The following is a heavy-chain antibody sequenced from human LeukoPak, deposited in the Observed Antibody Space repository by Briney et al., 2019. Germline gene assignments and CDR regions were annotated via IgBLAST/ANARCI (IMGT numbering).Heavy chain of an antibody. D-gene: IGHD4-23*01. Sequence: GGSLRLSCSASGFTFSSFAMSWVRQAPGKGLEWVSAVSGSGGSTYYADSVKGRFTISRDNSKNTLILQMNSLRVEDTAVYYCAKDPPGGNPPYYFDYWGQGALVTVSS. V-gene: IGHV3-23*01. J-gene: IGHJ4*02. CDR3: AKDPPGGNPPYYFDY. CDR1: GFTFSSFA. CDR2: VSGSGGST.